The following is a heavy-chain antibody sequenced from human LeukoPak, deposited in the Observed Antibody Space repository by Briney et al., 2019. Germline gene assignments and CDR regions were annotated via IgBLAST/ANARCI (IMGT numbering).Heavy chain of an antibody. J-gene: IGHJ6*02. V-gene: IGHV3-23*01. CDR3: AKDLSSPNYYYGLDV. D-gene: IGHD6-6*01. Sequence: PGGSLRLSCAASGITFSSYAMSWVRQAPGQGLAWVSSVSGSGVSTFYADSVKGRSTISRDNSKNTLYLQMNSLRAEDTALYYCAKDLSSPNYYYGLDVWGQGTTVTVSS. CDR2: VSGSGVST. CDR1: GITFSSYA.